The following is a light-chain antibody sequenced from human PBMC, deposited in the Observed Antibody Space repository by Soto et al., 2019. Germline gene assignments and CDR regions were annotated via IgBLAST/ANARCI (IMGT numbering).Light chain of an antibody. V-gene: IGKV1-5*03. J-gene: IGKJ1*01. CDR3: QHYNSYSEA. CDR2: KAS. CDR1: QTISSW. Sequence: DIQMTQSPSTLSGSVGDRVTITCRASQTISSWLAWYQQKPGKAPKLLIYKASTLKSGVPSRFRGSGSGTEFTLTISSLQHDDFATYYCQHYNSYSEAFGQGTKVDIK.